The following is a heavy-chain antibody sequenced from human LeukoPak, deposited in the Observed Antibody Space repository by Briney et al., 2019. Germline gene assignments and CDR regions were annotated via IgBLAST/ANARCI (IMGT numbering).Heavy chain of an antibody. CDR2: INSDGSST. J-gene: IGHJ6*02. CDR1: GFTFSTYW. V-gene: IGHV3-74*01. Sequence: GGSLRLSCAASGFTFSTYWMHWVRQAPGKGLVWVSRINSDGSSTTYADSVKGRLTISRDNAKNTLYLQMNSLRDEDTAVFYCSRGSYRMDVWGQGTTVVVSS. CDR3: SRGSYRMDV.